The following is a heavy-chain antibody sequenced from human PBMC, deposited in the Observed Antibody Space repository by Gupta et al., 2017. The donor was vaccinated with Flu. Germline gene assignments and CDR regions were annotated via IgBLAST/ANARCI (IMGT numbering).Heavy chain of an antibody. D-gene: IGHD2-8*02. CDR3: ASSGIALPNTWAIDY. V-gene: IGHV3-64*01. CDR1: GFTFRTYS. Sequence: EVQLVESGGGLVQPGGSLRLSCAASGFTFRTYSMHWVRQATGKGLEYVSTIISNGAGTYYANSVKGRFTVSRDNSKNTVYLQMGSLRAEDMAVYYCASSGIALPNTWAIDYWGQGTLVTVSS. CDR2: IISNGAGT. J-gene: IGHJ4*02.